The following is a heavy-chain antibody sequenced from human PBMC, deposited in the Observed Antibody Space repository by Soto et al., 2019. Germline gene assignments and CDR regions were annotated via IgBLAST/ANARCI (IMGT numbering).Heavy chain of an antibody. D-gene: IGHD3-3*01. Sequence: ETRSVTWTGCAGATRPSSYYWGWVRQHPGKGLEWIGGIYYSGSTYYNPSVKSRVGISVDTSKNQFSLKLSSVTAADTAVYYCATATYYDFWSGYYVGEYYHYGMAAWGQGTTVT. CDR1: AGATRPSSYY. CDR3: ATATYYDFWSGYYVGEYYHYGMAA. J-gene: IGHJ6*02. V-gene: IGHV4-39*01. CDR2: IYYSGST.